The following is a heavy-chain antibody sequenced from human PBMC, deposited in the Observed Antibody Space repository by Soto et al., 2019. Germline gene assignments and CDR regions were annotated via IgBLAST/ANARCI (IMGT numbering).Heavy chain of an antibody. CDR2: IYYSGST. J-gene: IGHJ6*02. D-gene: IGHD1-26*01. CDR3: ATELESTENYYYYYGMDV. CDR1: GGSISSSSYY. V-gene: IGHV4-39*01. Sequence: SETLSLTCTVSGGSISSSSYYWGWIRQPPGKGLEWIGSIYYSGSTYYNPSLKSRVTISVDTSKNQFSLKLSSVTAADTAVYYCATELESTENYYYYYGMDVWGQGTTVTVSS.